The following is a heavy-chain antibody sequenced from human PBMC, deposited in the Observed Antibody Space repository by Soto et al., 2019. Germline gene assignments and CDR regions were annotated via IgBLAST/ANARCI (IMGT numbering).Heavy chain of an antibody. V-gene: IGHV5-51*01. CDR3: ARKFAPEFFDS. J-gene: IGHJ4*02. Sequence: RESLKISCKGSGYTFSTYWIAWVRQMPGKGLEWMGIIYPGDSDTKYSPAFQGQVTISADKSINTAYLQWTSLEASDTAMYYCARKFAPEFFDSWGQGTLVTVSS. CDR2: IYPGDSDT. D-gene: IGHD3-10*01. CDR1: GYTFSTYW.